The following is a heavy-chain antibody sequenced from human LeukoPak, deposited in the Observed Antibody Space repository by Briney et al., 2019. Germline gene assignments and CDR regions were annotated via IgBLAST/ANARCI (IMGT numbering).Heavy chain of an antibody. CDR2: LNNDGHKT. V-gene: IGHV3-43*02. Sequence: GGSLRLSCAASGFTLRDYAKHWVRQAPGKGLEWVSLSLLNNDGHKTYYADSVKGRFTISRDNSRNSLYLQMNSLTIEDTALYFCTKGLRSGTYYNIFDYWSQGTLVTVSS. J-gene: IGHJ4*02. CDR3: TKGLRSGTYYNIFDY. CDR1: GFTLRDYA. D-gene: IGHD3-10*01.